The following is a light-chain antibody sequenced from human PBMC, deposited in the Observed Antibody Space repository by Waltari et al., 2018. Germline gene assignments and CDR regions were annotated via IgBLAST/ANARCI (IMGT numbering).Light chain of an antibody. CDR3: SSYTTSTTLL. J-gene: IGLJ1*01. CDR2: DVC. CDR1: STDVGAYNF. Sequence: QSALTQPASVSGSPGQSITISCTGSSTDVGAYNFVSWYQQHPGKVPKPMLYDVCNRPSGISHRFSASKSGNTASLTISGLQEEDEGEYYCSSYTTSTTLLFGTGTRLTVL. V-gene: IGLV2-14*01.